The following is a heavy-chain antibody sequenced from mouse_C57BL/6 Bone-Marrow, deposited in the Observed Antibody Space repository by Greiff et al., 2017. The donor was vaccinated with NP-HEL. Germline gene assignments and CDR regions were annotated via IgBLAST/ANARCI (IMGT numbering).Heavy chain of an antibody. V-gene: IGHV8-12*01. CDR3: ARAHYYGSSSWYFDV. Sequence: QVTLKESGPGILQSSQTLSLTCSFSGFSLSTSGMGVSWIRQPSGKGLEWLAHIYWDDDKRYNPSLKSRLTISKDTSRNQVFLKITSVDTADTATYYCARAHYYGSSSWYFDVWGTGTTVTVSS. D-gene: IGHD1-1*01. CDR1: GFSLSTSGMG. CDR2: IYWDDDK. J-gene: IGHJ1*03.